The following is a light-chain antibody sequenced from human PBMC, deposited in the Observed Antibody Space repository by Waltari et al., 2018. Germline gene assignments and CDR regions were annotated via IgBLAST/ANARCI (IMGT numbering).Light chain of an antibody. CDR3: QQYQKSPWT. J-gene: IGKJ1*01. V-gene: IGKV1-5*03. CDR1: QSLNNW. CDR2: EAS. Sequence: DIQMTQSPSTLSASVGDRVTITCRASQSLNNWLAWFQQKPGKAPKVLIYEASILECGVPSRFRGSVSGTEFTLTISSLQPDDFGSYYCQQYQKSPWTFGQGTKVEIK.